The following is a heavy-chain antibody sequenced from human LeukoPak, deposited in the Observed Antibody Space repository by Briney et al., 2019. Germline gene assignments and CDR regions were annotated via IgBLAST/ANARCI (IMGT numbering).Heavy chain of an antibody. J-gene: IGHJ4*02. CDR3: ASTAALRPITMVRGVIITPFDY. CDR1: GFTFSSYG. CDR2: ISYDGSNK. D-gene: IGHD3-10*01. V-gene: IGHV3-30*03. Sequence: GGSLRLSCAASGFTFSSYGMHWVRQAPGKGLEWVAVISYDGSNKYYADSVKGRFTISRDNSKNTLYLQMNSLRAEDTAVYYCASTAALRPITMVRGVIITPFDYWGRGTLVTVSS.